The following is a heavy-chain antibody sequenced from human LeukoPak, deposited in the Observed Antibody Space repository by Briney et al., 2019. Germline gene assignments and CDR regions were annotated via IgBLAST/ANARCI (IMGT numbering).Heavy chain of an antibody. Sequence: TGGSLRLSCAASGFTFNKYWLTWVRQAPGRGLEWVANINKDDSQIYYSESVEGRFTITRDNAKNSLYLQMNSLRAEDTAVYYCARDEFDWLLPPHRHVWGKGATVSVSS. CDR2: INKDDSQI. D-gene: IGHD3-9*01. J-gene: IGHJ6*04. V-gene: IGHV3-7*01. CDR3: ARDEFDWLLPPHRHV. CDR1: GFTFNKYW.